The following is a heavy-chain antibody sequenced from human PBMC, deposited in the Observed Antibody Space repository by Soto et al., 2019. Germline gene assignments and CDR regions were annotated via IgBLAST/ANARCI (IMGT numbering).Heavy chain of an antibody. V-gene: IGHV5-51*01. CDR2: INPTDYDT. D-gene: IGHD4-17*01. J-gene: IGHJ5*02. CDR1: GYSFSTYW. Sequence: GESLKISCKGSGYSFSTYWIGWVRQTPGNGLEWMGIINPTDYDTKYSQSFEGQVTLSVDKSITTAYLQWSSLKASDTAIYYCARLATVTTFGWFDPWGQGTLVTVSS. CDR3: ARLATVTTFGWFDP.